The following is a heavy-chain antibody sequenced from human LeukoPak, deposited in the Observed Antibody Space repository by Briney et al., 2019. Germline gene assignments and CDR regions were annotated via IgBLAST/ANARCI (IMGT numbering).Heavy chain of an antibody. J-gene: IGHJ4*02. V-gene: IGHV1-8*01. CDR2: MNPNSGNT. Sequence: ASVTVSCKASGYTFTSYDINWVRQATGQGLEWMGWMNPNSGNTGYAQKFQGRVTMTRNTSISTAYMELSSLRSEDTAVYYCARGFDQYSSGWCSYWGQGTLVTVSS. CDR1: GYTFTSYD. CDR3: ARGFDQYSSGWCSY. D-gene: IGHD6-19*01.